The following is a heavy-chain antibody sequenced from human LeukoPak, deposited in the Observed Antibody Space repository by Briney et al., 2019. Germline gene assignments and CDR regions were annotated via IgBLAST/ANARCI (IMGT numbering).Heavy chain of an antibody. J-gene: IGHJ4*02. CDR2: LYYSGST. D-gene: IGHD6-19*01. Sequence: SETLSLNCTVSGGSISSYYWSWIRPPPGKGLEWIGYLYYSGSTNYNPSLKSRVTISVDTSKNQFSLKMSSVTAADTAVYYCARRAVGYSSGWYYFDYWGQGTLVTVSS. V-gene: IGHV4-59*01. CDR3: ARRAVGYSSGWYYFDY. CDR1: GGSISSYY.